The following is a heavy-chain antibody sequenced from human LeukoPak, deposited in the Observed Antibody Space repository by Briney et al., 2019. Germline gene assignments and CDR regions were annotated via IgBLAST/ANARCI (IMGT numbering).Heavy chain of an antibody. V-gene: IGHV4-4*07. Sequence: SETLSLTCNVSGGSISSYYWTWIRQPAGKGLEWIGRIYSSGHTNYNPSLKSRVTMSVDTSKNQFSLKLTSVTAADTAVYYCARDGVVASRAFDIWGQGTMVTVSS. J-gene: IGHJ3*02. CDR2: IYSSGHT. CDR1: GGSISSYY. D-gene: IGHD2-15*01. CDR3: ARDGVVASRAFDI.